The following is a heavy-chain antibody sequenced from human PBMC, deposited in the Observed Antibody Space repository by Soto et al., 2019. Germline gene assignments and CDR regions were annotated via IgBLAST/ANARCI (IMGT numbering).Heavy chain of an antibody. CDR3: AYYRDSSGLRYFAY. J-gene: IGHJ4*02. D-gene: IGHD3-22*01. V-gene: IGHV3-15*07. CDR1: GFTFSDAW. CDR2: IKSKANGGTT. Sequence: EVQLVESGGGLIKPGESLRLSCVASGFTFSDAWMKWVRHAPGKGLEWVGRIKSKANGGTTDYAAPLKGRVTIFRDDSQNTVYLQMDSLKTEDTAVYSCAYYRDSSGLRYFAYWGQGTLVTVSS.